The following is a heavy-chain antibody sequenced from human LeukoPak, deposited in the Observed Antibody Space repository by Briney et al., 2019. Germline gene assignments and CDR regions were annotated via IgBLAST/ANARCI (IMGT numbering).Heavy chain of an antibody. V-gene: IGHV1-2*02. CDR1: GYTFTGYY. J-gene: IGHJ3*02. CDR3: TYDFWSGYYFNDAFDI. Sequence: ASVKVSCKASGYTFTGYYMHWVRQAPGQGLEWMGWINPNSGGTAYAQKFQDRVTMTRDTSISTAYMELSSLRSEDTAVYYCTYDFWSGYYFNDAFDIWGQGTMVTVSS. D-gene: IGHD3-3*01. CDR2: INPNSGGT.